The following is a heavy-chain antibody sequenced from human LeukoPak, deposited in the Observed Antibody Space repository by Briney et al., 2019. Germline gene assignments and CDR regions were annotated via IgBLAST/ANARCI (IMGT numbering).Heavy chain of an antibody. CDR3: ARDYSRVGRRYYYMGV. D-gene: IGHD6-13*01. CDR2: IYYSGST. CDR1: GGSISSSSYY. Sequence: SETLSLTCTVSGGSISSSSYYWGWIRQPPGKGLEWIGSIYYSGSTYYNPSLKSRVTISVDTSKNQFSLKLSSVTAADTAVYYCARDYSRVGRRYYYMGVWGKGTTVTVSS. V-gene: IGHV4-39*07. J-gene: IGHJ6*03.